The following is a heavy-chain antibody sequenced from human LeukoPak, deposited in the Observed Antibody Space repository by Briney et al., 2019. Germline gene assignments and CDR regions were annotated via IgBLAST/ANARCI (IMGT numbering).Heavy chain of an antibody. J-gene: IGHJ4*02. D-gene: IGHD2-15*01. CDR1: GFTFNSYW. CDR2: IKQDGSEK. Sequence: GGSLRLSCAASGFTFNSYWMSWVRQAPEKGLEWVANIKQDGSEKYYVDSVKGRFTISRDNSKNTLYLQMNSLRAEDTAVYYCAKARGRVVAAPPDYWGQGTLVTVSS. V-gene: IGHV3-7*01. CDR3: AKARGRVVAAPPDY.